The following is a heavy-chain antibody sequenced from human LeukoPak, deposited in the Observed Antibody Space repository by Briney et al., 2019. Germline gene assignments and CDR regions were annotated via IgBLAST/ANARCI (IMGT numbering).Heavy chain of an antibody. CDR3: ARVATSSSSNYYYYYGMDV. Sequence: GASVKVSCKASGYTFTSCGISWVRQAPGQGLEWMGWISAYNGNTNYAQKLQGRVTMTTDTSTSTAYMELRSLRSDDTAVYYCARVATSSSSNYYYYYGMDVWGQGTTVTVSS. J-gene: IGHJ6*02. CDR1: GYTFTSCG. V-gene: IGHV1-18*01. D-gene: IGHD2-2*01. CDR2: ISAYNGNT.